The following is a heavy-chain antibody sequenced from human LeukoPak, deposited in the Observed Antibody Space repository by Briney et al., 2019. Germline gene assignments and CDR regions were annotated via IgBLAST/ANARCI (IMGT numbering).Heavy chain of an antibody. Sequence: SVKVSCKASGGTFSSYAISWVRQAPGQGLEWMGGIIPIFGTANYAQKFQGRVTITADESTSTAYMELSSLRSEDTAVYYCARGARIVGAYYYFDYWGQGTLVTVSS. J-gene: IGHJ4*02. CDR1: GGTFSSYA. D-gene: IGHD1-26*01. V-gene: IGHV1-69*13. CDR3: ARGARIVGAYYYFDY. CDR2: IIPIFGTA.